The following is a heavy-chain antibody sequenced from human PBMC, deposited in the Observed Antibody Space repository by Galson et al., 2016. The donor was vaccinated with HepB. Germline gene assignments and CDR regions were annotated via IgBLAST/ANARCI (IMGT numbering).Heavy chain of an antibody. CDR2: IHYSETT. V-gene: IGHV4-61*01. CDR1: GDSVSSGSDY. CDR3: ARQRAGGVGLVTQPGAMDV. Sequence: SETLSLTCTVSGDSVSSGSDYWSWIRQPPGRGLEWIGYIHYSETTNYNPSLKSRVTISVDRTKNQFSLKLRSVTAADTAVYYCARQRAGGVGLVTQPGAMDVWGQGTTVTVSS. J-gene: IGHJ6*02. D-gene: IGHD3-9*01.